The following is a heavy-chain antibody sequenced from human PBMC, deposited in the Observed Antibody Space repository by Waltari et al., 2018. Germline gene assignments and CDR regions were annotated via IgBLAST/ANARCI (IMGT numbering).Heavy chain of an antibody. D-gene: IGHD5-12*01. V-gene: IGHV3-48*01. CDR3: ARRGGYNPYYFDY. Sequence: EVQLLESGGGLVQPGGSLRLSCAASGFPFSSYSMNWVRRAPGKGLEWVSYISSSSSTIYYADSVKGRFTISRDNAKNSLYLQMNSLRAEDTAVYYCARRGGYNPYYFDYWGQGTLVTVSS. CDR2: ISSSSSTI. CDR1: GFPFSSYS. J-gene: IGHJ4*02.